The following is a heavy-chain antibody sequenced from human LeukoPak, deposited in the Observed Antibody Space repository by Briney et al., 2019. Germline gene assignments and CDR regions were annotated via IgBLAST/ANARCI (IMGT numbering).Heavy chain of an antibody. J-gene: IGHJ4*02. CDR1: GGSISSSSYY. Sequence: SETLSLTCTVSGGSISSSSYYWGWIRQPPGKGLEWIGSIYYGGSTYYNPSLKSRVTISVDTSKNQFSLKLSSVTAADTAVYYCASYQYYYDSSGYNNWGQGTLVTVSS. CDR2: IYYGGST. D-gene: IGHD3-22*01. CDR3: ASYQYYYDSSGYNN. V-gene: IGHV4-39*01.